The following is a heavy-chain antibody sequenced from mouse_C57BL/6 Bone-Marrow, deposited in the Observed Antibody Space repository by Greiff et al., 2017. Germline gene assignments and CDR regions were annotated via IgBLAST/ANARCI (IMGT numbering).Heavy chain of an antibody. Sequence: QVQLQQPGAELVKPGASVKLSCKASGYTFTSYWMHWVKQRPGQGLEWIGWIYPRDGSTKYNEKFKGKATLTVDTSSSTAYMELHSLTSEDSAVYFCARGITTVVATGYFDCWGQGTTLTVSS. V-gene: IGHV1-85*01. D-gene: IGHD1-1*01. J-gene: IGHJ2*01. CDR3: ARGITTVVATGYFDC. CDR1: GYTFTSYW. CDR2: IYPRDGST.